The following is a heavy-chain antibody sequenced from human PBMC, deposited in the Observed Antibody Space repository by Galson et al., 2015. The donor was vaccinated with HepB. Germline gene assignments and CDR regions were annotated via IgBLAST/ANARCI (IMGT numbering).Heavy chain of an antibody. J-gene: IGHJ4*02. CDR1: GYTFTSYG. CDR3: ARDRHYDILTGYYQYYFDY. D-gene: IGHD3-9*01. CDR2: ISAYNGNT. V-gene: IGHV1-18*01. Sequence: SVKVSCKASGYTFTSYGISWVRQAPGHGLEWLGWISAYNGNTNYAQKLQGRVTMTTGTSTSTAYMELRSLGSDDTAVYYCARDRHYDILTGYYQYYFDYWGQGTLVTVPS.